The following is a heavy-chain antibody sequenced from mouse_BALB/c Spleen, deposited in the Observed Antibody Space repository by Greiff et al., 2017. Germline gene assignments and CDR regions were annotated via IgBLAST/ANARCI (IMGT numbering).Heavy chain of an antibody. CDR2: ISSGGGST. Sequence: EVQGVESGGGLVKPGGSLKLSCAASGFAFSSYDMSWVRQTPEKRLEWVAYISSGGGSTYYPDTVKGRFTISRDNAKNTLYLQMSSLKSEDTAMYYCARHVLITTGGFAYWGQGTLVTVSA. D-gene: IGHD2-4*01. V-gene: IGHV5-12-1*01. CDR3: ARHVLITTGGFAY. J-gene: IGHJ3*01. CDR1: GFAFSSYD.